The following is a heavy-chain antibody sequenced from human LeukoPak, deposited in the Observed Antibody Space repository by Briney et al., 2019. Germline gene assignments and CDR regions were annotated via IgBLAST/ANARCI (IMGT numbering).Heavy chain of an antibody. CDR2: IKQDGSEK. V-gene: IGHV3-7*01. CDR3: ARVQWELRGVGSYFEY. D-gene: IGHD1-26*01. Sequence: GGSLRLSWLVSGFTISSYWMSWLRQAPGKGLEWVANIKQDGSEKYYVDSVKGRFTMSGDNAKNSLYLQMNSLRAEDTAVYYCARVQWELRGVGSYFEYWGQGALVTVSS. CDR1: GFTISSYW. J-gene: IGHJ4*02.